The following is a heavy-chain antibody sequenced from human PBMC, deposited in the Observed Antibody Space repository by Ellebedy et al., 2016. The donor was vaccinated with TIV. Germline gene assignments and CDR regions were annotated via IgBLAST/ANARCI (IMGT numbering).Heavy chain of an antibody. CDR1: GYSFANYW. V-gene: IGHV5-51*01. J-gene: IGHJ4*02. D-gene: IGHD6-13*01. CDR3: VRHGPFAAAGYFFDY. CDR2: IYPGDSDT. Sequence: GESLKISCKGSGYSFANYWIGWVRQMPGKGLEWMGIIYPGDSDTRYSPSLQGQVIISVDKSISTAYLQWSSLKASDSAMYYCVRHGPFAAAGYFFDYWGQGTLVTVSS.